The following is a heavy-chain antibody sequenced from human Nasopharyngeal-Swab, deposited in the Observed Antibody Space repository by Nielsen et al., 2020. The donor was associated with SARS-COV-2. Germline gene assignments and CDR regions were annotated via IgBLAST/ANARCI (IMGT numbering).Heavy chain of an antibody. D-gene: IGHD3-9*01. J-gene: IGHJ3*02. CDR1: GFTFSSYA. CDR2: ISGSGGRT. CDR3: AKDTALYLAFDI. V-gene: IGHV3-23*01. Sequence: GGSLRLSGAASGFTFSSYAMSWVRKAPGKGLEWVSAISGSGGRTYYADSVKGRFTISRDNSKNTLYLQMNSLRAEDTAVYYCAKDTALYLAFDIWGQGTMVTVSS.